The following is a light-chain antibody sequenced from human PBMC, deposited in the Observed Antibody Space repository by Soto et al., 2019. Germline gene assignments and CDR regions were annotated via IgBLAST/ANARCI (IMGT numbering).Light chain of an antibody. J-gene: IGKJ1*01. V-gene: IGKV2-30*01. CDR1: QSVVYSDGNAY. CDR3: MQGTHWPPT. Sequence: DVVMTQSPLSLSVTLGQPASISCRSSQSVVYSDGNAYLSWFQQRPGQSPRRLIYRTSNRDSGVPDRFSGSGSGTDFTLKIDRVEAEDVGVYYCMQGTHWPPTFGRGTKVEI. CDR2: RTS.